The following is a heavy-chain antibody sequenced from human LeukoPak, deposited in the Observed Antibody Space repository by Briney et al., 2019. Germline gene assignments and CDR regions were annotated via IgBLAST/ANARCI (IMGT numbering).Heavy chain of an antibody. Sequence: ASVKVSCKASGYTFTSYGISWVRQAPGQGLEWMGWMNPNSGNTGYAQKFQGRVTMTRNTSISTAYMELSSLRSEDTAVYYCAVGVIVANLAFDAFDIWGQGTMVTVSS. CDR1: GYTFTSYG. V-gene: IGHV1-8*02. J-gene: IGHJ3*02. CDR2: MNPNSGNT. D-gene: IGHD3-22*01. CDR3: AVGVIVANLAFDAFDI.